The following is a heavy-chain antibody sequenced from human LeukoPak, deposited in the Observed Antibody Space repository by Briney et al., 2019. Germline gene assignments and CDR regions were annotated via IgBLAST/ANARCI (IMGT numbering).Heavy chain of an antibody. CDR1: GYTFTGYY. CDR2: INSNSGGT. J-gene: IGHJ4*02. Sequence: ASVKVSCKASGYTFTGYYMHWVRQAPGQGLGWMGWINSNSGGTNYAQKFQGRVTMTRDTSISTAYMELSRLRSDDTAVYYCARHRRDGYLFDYWGQGTLVTVSS. V-gene: IGHV1-2*02. D-gene: IGHD5-24*01. CDR3: ARHRRDGYLFDY.